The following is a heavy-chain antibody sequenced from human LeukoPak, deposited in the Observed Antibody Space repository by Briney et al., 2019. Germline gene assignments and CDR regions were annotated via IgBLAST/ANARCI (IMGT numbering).Heavy chain of an antibody. Sequence: GGSLRLSCVASGFIFRNYAMSWVRQAPGEGLEWVSGISDNGGGTYYADSLKGRFTISRDNSKNVLYLQMNSLRAEDTAVYYCAKQLGYCSDGSCYFPYWGQGTLVTVSS. V-gene: IGHV3-23*01. J-gene: IGHJ4*02. CDR3: AKQLGYCSDGSCYFPY. D-gene: IGHD2-15*01. CDR2: ISDNGGGT. CDR1: GFIFRNYA.